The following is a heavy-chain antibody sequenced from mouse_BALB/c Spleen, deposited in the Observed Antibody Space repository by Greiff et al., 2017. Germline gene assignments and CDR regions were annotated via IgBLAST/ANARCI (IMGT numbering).Heavy chain of an antibody. CDR3: ARALYYRYDDAMDY. V-gene: IGHV5-4*02. D-gene: IGHD2-14*01. CDR2: ISDGGSYT. J-gene: IGHJ4*01. Sequence: EVQVVESGGGLVKPGGSLKLSCAASGFTFSDYYMYWVRQTPEKRLEWVATISDGGSYTYYPDSVKGRFTISRDNAKNNLYLQMSSLTSEDTAMYYCARALYYRYDDAMDYWGQGTSVTVSS. CDR1: GFTFSDYY.